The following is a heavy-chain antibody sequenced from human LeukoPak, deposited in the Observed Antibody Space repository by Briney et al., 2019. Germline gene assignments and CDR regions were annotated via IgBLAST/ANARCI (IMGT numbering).Heavy chain of an antibody. J-gene: IGHJ4*02. V-gene: IGHV3-23*01. CDR1: GFTFSSYA. Sequence: GGSLRLSCAASGFTFSSYAMSWVRQAPGKGLEWVSAISGSGDDTYYAASVKGRFTISRDNSKNTLYLQMNSLRAEDTAVYYCAKEGGSSWYYFDFWGQGTLVTVSS. CDR2: ISGSGDDT. D-gene: IGHD6-13*01. CDR3: AKEGGSSWYYFDF.